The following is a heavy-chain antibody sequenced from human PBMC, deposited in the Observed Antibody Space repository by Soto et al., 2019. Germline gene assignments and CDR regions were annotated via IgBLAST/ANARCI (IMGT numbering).Heavy chain of an antibody. CDR2: IFYSGST. CDR1: GGSISSSSYY. J-gene: IGHJ4*02. CDR3: ATEADIALMVYSNSFDY. Sequence: QLQLQETGPGLVKPSETLSLTCTVSGGSISSSSYYYGWIRQPPGKGLEWIGSIFYSGSTKYNPSLKSRVTISLDTSKNQFSLRLSSVSAADTAVYYCATEADIALMVYSNSFDYWGQGTLVTVSS. D-gene: IGHD2-8*01. V-gene: IGHV4-39*01.